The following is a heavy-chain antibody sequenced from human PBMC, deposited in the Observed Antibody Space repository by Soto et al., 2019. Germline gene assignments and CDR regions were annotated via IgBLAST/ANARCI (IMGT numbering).Heavy chain of an antibody. CDR1: GGSISSSSYY. CDR2: IYYSGST. Sequence: SETLSLTCTVSGGSISSSSYYWGWIRQPPGKGLEWIGSIYYSGSTYYNPSLKSRVTISVDTSKNQFSLILCSVTAADTGVYYCARYSAASGTYYFDYWGPGTLVTVSS. J-gene: IGHJ4*01. CDR3: ARYSAASGTYYFDY. D-gene: IGHD6-13*01. V-gene: IGHV4-39*07.